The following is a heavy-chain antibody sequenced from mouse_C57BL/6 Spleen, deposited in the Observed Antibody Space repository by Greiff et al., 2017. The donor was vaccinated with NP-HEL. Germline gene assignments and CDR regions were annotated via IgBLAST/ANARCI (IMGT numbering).Heavy chain of an antibody. J-gene: IGHJ3*01. Sequence: EVHLVESGAELVRPGASVKLSCTASGFNIKDDYMHWVKQRPEQGLEWIGWIDPENGDTEYASKFQGKATITADTSSNTAYLQLSSLTSEDTAVYYCTTATEFAYWGQGTLVTVSA. CDR2: IDPENGDT. CDR1: GFNIKDDY. CDR3: TTATEFAY. V-gene: IGHV14-4*01.